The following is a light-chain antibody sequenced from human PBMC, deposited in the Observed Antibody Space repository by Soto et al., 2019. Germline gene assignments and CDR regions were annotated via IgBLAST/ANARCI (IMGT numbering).Light chain of an antibody. Sequence: QSVLTQPRSVSGSPGQSVTISCTGTSRDVGGYSYVSWYQQHPGKAPKLMIYDVSKRPSGVPDRFSGSKSGNTASLTISGLQAEDEADYYCGSYAGSYTSLYVFGTGTKLTVL. CDR2: DVS. CDR1: SRDVGGYSY. V-gene: IGLV2-11*01. CDR3: GSYAGSYTSLYV. J-gene: IGLJ1*01.